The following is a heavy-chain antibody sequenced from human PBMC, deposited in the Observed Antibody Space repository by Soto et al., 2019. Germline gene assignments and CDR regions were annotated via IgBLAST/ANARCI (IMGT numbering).Heavy chain of an antibody. CDR2: IIPIFGTA. CDR1: GGTFSSYT. J-gene: IGHJ2*01. CDR3: ARGNHRWREWWYFDL. D-gene: IGHD2-15*01. Sequence: QVQLVQSGAEVKKPGSSVTVSCKASGGTFSSYTISWVRQAPGQGLDWMGVIIPIFGTANYAQKFQGRVTITTDESTSTAYMELSSLRSEDTAVYYCARGNHRWREWWYFDLWGRGTLVTVSS. V-gene: IGHV1-69*05.